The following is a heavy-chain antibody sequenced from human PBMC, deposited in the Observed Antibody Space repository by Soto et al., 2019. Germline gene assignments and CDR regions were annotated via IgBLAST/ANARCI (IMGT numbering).Heavy chain of an antibody. V-gene: IGHV1-69*02. J-gene: IGHJ6*03. CDR2: IIPILGIA. Sequence: QVQLVQSGAEVKKPGSSVKVSCKASGGTFSSYTISWVRQAPGQGLEWMGRIIPILGIASYAQKFQGRVTITADKSTSTAYMELSSLRSEDTSVYYCARSSIAARDYYYYMDVWGKGTTVNGSS. CDR1: GGTFSSYT. CDR3: ARSSIAARDYYYYMDV. D-gene: IGHD6-6*01.